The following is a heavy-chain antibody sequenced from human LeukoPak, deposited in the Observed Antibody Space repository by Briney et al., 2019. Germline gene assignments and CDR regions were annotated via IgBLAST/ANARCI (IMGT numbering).Heavy chain of an antibody. V-gene: IGHV3-30*03. D-gene: IGHD2-15*01. CDR3: ARDPGGWYYFDY. Sequence: GGSLRLSCTASGFTLSSFGMHWVRQAPGKGLEWVAVISDDGSNTYYADSVKGRLTISRDNSNKTLYLQMNTLRAEDTAVYYCARDPGGWYYFDYWGQGTLVTVSS. CDR1: GFTLSSFG. CDR2: ISDDGSNT. J-gene: IGHJ4*02.